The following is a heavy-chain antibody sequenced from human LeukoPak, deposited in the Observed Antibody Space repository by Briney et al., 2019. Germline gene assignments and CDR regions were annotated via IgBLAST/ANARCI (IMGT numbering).Heavy chain of an antibody. J-gene: IGHJ4*02. CDR3: ARQSRDGYNYRFDY. CDR2: FSYSGST. CDR1: AGSISSSNYY. D-gene: IGHD5-24*01. Sequence: PSETLSPTCAVSAGSISSSNYYWGWIRQPPGKGLEWIGSFSYSGSTYYNPSLKSRVTISVDTSKNQFSLKLRSVAAADTAVYYCARQSRDGYNYRFDYWGQGTLVTVSS. V-gene: IGHV4-39*01.